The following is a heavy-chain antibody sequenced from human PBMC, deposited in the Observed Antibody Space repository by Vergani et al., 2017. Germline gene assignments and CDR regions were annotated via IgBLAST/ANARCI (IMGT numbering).Heavy chain of an antibody. CDR1: GGSISSYY. CDR3: ARVADCSSTSCYAYYYYYYYMDV. V-gene: IGHV4-59*01. J-gene: IGHJ6*03. CDR2: IYYSGST. D-gene: IGHD2-2*01. Sequence: QVQLQESGPGLVKPSETLSLTCTVPGGSISSYYWSWIRQPPGKGLEWIGYIYYSGSTNYNPSLKSRVTISVDTSKNQFSLKLSSVTAADTAVYYCARVADCSSTSCYAYYYYYYYMDVWGKGTTVTVSS.